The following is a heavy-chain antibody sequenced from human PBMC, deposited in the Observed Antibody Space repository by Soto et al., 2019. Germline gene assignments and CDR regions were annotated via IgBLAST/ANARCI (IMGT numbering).Heavy chain of an antibody. J-gene: IGHJ4*02. CDR3: ARGVKMATPHRYYFDY. Sequence: PGESLKISCQGFGYSFTSYWVTWVRQMPGRGLEWVARIDPSDSSTNYSPSFRGHVTISADRSISTAYLQWSSLQASDTAIYYCARGVKMATPHRYYFDYWGQGALVTVS. D-gene: IGHD5-12*01. CDR1: GYSFTSYW. CDR2: IDPSDSST. V-gene: IGHV5-10-1*01.